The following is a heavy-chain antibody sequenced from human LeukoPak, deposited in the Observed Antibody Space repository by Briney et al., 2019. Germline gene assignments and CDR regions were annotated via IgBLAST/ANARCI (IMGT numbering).Heavy chain of an antibody. CDR2: ISYDGSNK. CDR1: GFTFSSYA. Sequence: PGGSLRLSCAASGFTFSSYAMSWVRQAPGKGLEWVAVISYDGSNKYYADSVKGRFTISRDNSKNTLYLQMNSLRAEDTAVYYCAKDVSRHIVVVTADCFQHWGQGTLVTVSS. J-gene: IGHJ1*01. CDR3: AKDVSRHIVVVTADCFQH. D-gene: IGHD2-21*02. V-gene: IGHV3-30*18.